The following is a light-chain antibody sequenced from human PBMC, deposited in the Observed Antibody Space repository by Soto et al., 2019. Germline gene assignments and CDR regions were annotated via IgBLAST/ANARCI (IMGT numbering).Light chain of an antibody. CDR1: QSVNSN. Sequence: EIVMTQSPATLSVSPGERATLSCRASQSVNSNLAWYQQKPGQAPRLLIYGASTRATGIPARFSGSASGTEFTLTISSLQSEDFAVYYCQQSNDWPLAFGGGTKVEIK. J-gene: IGKJ4*01. CDR3: QQSNDWPLA. CDR2: GAS. V-gene: IGKV3-15*01.